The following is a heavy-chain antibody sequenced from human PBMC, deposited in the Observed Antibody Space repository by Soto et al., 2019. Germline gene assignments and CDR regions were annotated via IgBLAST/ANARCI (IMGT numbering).Heavy chain of an antibody. J-gene: IGHJ5*02. D-gene: IGHD2-8*01. CDR1: GGTFSSYA. CDR2: IIPIFGTA. CDR3: ARSTGYCTNGVCYIGNWFDP. V-gene: IGHV1-69*01. Sequence: QVQLVQSGAEVKKPGSSVKVSCKASGGTFSSYAISWVRQAPGQGLEWMGGIIPIFGTANYAQKFQGRVTITADESTSTAYMELSSLRSEDTAVYYCARSTGYCTNGVCYIGNWFDPWGQGTLVTVSS.